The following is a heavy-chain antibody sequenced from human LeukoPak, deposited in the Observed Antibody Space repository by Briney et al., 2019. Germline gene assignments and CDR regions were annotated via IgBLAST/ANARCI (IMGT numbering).Heavy chain of an antibody. D-gene: IGHD6-19*01. CDR2: SRSKTNRYTT. J-gene: IGHJ4*02. Sequence: PGGSLRLSCAASGFTFSDHYLDWVRQAPGKGLEGVGRSRSKTNRYTTQYAASVKGRFTISRDDSKNSLYLQMNSLKTEDTAVYYYARGDSSGWGLDYWGLGTLVTVSS. V-gene: IGHV3-72*01. CDR1: GFTFSDHY. CDR3: ARGDSSGWGLDY.